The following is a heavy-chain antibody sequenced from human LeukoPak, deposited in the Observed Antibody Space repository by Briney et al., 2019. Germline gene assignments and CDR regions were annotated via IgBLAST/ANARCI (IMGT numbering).Heavy chain of an antibody. J-gene: IGHJ3*02. CDR3: ARGQRGIVVVPAAMPFDAFDI. Sequence: ASVKVSCKASGYTFTSYYMHWVRQAPGQGLEWMGLINPSGGSTSYAQKFQGRVTMTRDTSTSTVYMELSSLRSEDTAVYYCARGQRGIVVVPAAMPFDAFDIWGQGTMVTVSS. D-gene: IGHD2-2*01. V-gene: IGHV1-46*01. CDR1: GYTFTSYY. CDR2: INPSGGST.